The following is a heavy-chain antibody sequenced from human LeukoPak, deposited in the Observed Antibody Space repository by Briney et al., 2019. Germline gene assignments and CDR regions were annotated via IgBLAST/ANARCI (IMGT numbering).Heavy chain of an antibody. J-gene: IGHJ4*02. D-gene: IGHD3-22*01. V-gene: IGHV3-23*01. CDR2: ISSSGDST. CDR3: ARDGYDSSGFDY. CDR1: GFTFSSYA. Sequence: GGSLRLSCAGSGFTFSSYAMSWVRQAPGKGLEWVSSISSSGDSTYYADSVKGRFTISRDNSKNTLYLQMNSLRAEDTAVYYCARDGYDSSGFDYWGQGTLVTVSS.